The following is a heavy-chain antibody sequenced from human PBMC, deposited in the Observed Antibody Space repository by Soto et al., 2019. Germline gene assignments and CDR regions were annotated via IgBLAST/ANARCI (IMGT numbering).Heavy chain of an antibody. D-gene: IGHD3-16*01. CDR1: GYTFTSYG. Sequence: GASVKVSCKASGYTFTSYGISWVRQAPGQGLEWMGWISAYDGNTNYAQKLQGRVTMTTDTSTSTAYMELRSLRSDDMAVYYCARFTRYYDYVWGSRYWSLDYWGQGTLVTVSS. V-gene: IGHV1-18*03. CDR2: ISAYDGNT. CDR3: ARFTRYYDYVWGSRYWSLDY. J-gene: IGHJ4*02.